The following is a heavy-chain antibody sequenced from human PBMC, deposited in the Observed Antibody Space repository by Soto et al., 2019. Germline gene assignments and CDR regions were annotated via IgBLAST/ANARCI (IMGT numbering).Heavy chain of an antibody. CDR2: ISSTAGRTS. D-gene: IGHD3-10*01. Sequence: GGSLRLSCATSGFTFNTYPMTWVRQAPGEGLEWVSSISSTAGRTSSYADSVKGRFAISRDLSDNTVYLQMNNPGVDDAAVYFCAKGVLSFHYGMEVWGQGTTVTVSS. V-gene: IGHV3-23*01. CDR3: AKGVLSFHYGMEV. J-gene: IGHJ6*02. CDR1: GFTFNTYP.